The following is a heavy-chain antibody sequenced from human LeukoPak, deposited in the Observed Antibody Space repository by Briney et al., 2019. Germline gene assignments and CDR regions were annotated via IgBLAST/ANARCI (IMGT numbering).Heavy chain of an antibody. D-gene: IGHD1-26*01. Sequence: GASVKVSCKASGYTFTSYGISWVRQAPGQGLEWMGWISAYNGNTNYAQKPQGRVTMTTDTSTSTAYMELRSLRSDDTAVYYCARDRAIVGAPRCWFDPWGQGTLVTVSS. CDR2: ISAYNGNT. V-gene: IGHV1-18*01. CDR1: GYTFTSYG. J-gene: IGHJ5*02. CDR3: ARDRAIVGAPRCWFDP.